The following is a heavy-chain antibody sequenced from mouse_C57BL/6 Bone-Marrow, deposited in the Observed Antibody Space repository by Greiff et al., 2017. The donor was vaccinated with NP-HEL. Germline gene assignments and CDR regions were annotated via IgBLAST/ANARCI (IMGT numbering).Heavy chain of an antibody. CDR1: GYTFTSYW. Sequence: QVQLQQPGAELVRPGSSVKLSCKASGYTFTSYWMDWVKQRPGQGLEWIGNIYPSDSETHYNQKFKDKATLTVDKSSSTAYIPLSSLSSVASAVFDCLIYLGYYDVWGTGTTVT. V-gene: IGHV1-61*01. D-gene: IGHD1-1*01. CDR3: LIYLGYYDV. J-gene: IGHJ1*03. CDR2: IYPSDSET.